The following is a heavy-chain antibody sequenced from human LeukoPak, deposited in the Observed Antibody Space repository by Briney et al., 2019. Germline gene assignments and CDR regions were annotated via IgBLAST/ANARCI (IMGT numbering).Heavy chain of an antibody. CDR2: IYYSGST. CDR3: ARRGDGYNSVDY. CDR1: GGSISSYY. V-gene: IGHV4-59*08. Sequence: SETLSLTCSVSGGSISSYYWSWIRQSPGKGLEWIGYIYYSGSTNYNPSLKSRVTISVDTSKNQFSLKLSSVTAADTAVYYCARRGDGYNSVDYWGQGTLVTVSS. J-gene: IGHJ4*02. D-gene: IGHD5-24*01.